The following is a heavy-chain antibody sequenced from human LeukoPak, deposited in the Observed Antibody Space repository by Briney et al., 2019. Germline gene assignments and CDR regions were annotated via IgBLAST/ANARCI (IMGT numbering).Heavy chain of an antibody. D-gene: IGHD3-22*01. CDR2: IIPIFGTA. J-gene: IGHJ6*03. CDR1: GGTFSSYA. Sequence: ASVKVSCKASGGTFSSYAISWVRQAPGQGLEWMGGIIPIFGTANYAQKFQGRVTITADESTSTAYMELSSLRSEDTAVYYCASCLHYYDSSGYSPPYYYYYMDVWGKGTTVTISS. CDR3: ASCLHYYDSSGYSPPYYYYYMDV. V-gene: IGHV1-69*13.